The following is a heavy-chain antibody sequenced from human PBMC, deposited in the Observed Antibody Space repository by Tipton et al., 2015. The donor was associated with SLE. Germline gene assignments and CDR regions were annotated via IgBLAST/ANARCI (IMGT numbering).Heavy chain of an antibody. CDR3: AKDIRPYYSRATDYYYGMDV. D-gene: IGHD3-10*01. J-gene: IGHJ6*02. CDR1: GFTFDDYA. CDR2: ISWDGGST. Sequence: SLRLSCAASGFTFDDYAMHWVRQAPGKGLEWVSLISWDGGSTYYADSVKGRFTISRDNSKNSLYLQMNSLRAEDTAFYYCAKDIRPYYSRATDYYYGMDVWGQGTTVTVSS. V-gene: IGHV3-43D*03.